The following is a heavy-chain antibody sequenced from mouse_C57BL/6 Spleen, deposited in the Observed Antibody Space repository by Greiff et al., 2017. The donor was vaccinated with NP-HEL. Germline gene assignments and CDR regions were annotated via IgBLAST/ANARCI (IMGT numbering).Heavy chain of an antibody. CDR1: GYTFTSYW. CDR3: ARIYYGSMG. Sequence: VQLKQPGAELVKPGASVKLSCKASGYTFTSYWMQWVKQRPGQGLEWIGEIDPSDSYTNYNQKFKGKATLTVDTSSSTAYMQLSSLTSEDSAVYYCARIYYGSMGWGQGTLVTVSA. CDR2: IDPSDSYT. J-gene: IGHJ3*01. V-gene: IGHV1-50*01. D-gene: IGHD2-1*01.